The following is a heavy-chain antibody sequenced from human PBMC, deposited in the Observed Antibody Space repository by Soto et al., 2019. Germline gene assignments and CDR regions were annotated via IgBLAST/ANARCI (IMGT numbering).Heavy chain of an antibody. J-gene: IGHJ4*02. CDR3: ARERQWVGEVVRPEVAY. V-gene: IGHV1-18*04. CDR1: GYTFTSDG. CDR2: ISAYNCNT. D-gene: IGHD3-10*01. Sequence: QVQLVQSGAEVKNPGASVKVSCKASGYTFTSDGISWVRQAPGQGLEWLGWISAYNCNTNYAQKLQGRVTMNTDTPTSTAYMERRSLRSDDTAVYYCARERQWVGEVVRPEVAYWDQGTLVTVAS.